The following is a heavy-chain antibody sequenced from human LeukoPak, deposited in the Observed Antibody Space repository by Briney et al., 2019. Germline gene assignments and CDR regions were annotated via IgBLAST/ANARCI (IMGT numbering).Heavy chain of an antibody. CDR1: GFTFNNYW. J-gene: IGHJ4*02. D-gene: IGHD3-9*01. V-gene: IGHV3-7*01. Sequence: PGGSLRLSCAASGFTFNNYWMSWVRQAPGKGLEWVANIKQDGSEKYYVDSVKGRFTISRDNAKNSLYLQMNSLRAEDTAVYFCAKDYDMWTGSLDYWGQGTLVTVSS. CDR3: AKDYDMWTGSLDY. CDR2: IKQDGSEK.